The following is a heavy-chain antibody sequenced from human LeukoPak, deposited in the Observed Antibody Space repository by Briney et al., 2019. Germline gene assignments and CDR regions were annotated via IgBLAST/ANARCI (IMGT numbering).Heavy chain of an antibody. D-gene: IGHD1-26*01. CDR1: GYTFTSYG. J-gene: IGHJ6*02. CDR3: ARDSRRWDDYYYGMDV. Sequence: GASVKVSCKASGYTFTSYGISWVRQAPGQGPEWMGWISAYNGNTNYAQKLQGRVTMTTDTSTSTAYMELRSLRSDDTAVYYCARDSRRWDDYYYGMDVWGQGTTVTVSS. V-gene: IGHV1-18*01. CDR2: ISAYNGNT.